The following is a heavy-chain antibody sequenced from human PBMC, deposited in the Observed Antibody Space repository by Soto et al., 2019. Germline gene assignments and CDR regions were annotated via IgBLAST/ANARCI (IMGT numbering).Heavy chain of an antibody. D-gene: IGHD4-17*01. Sequence: QVQLVQSGAEVKKPGASVKVSCKASGFTFSGYAMGWVRQAPGQGLERMGWISAYNGNTDYAQKFQGRVTMTTDTSTSTAYMELRSLTSDDTAVYYCARPFGDYGDYAWSLRYWGHGTLFTVFS. CDR1: GFTFSGYA. V-gene: IGHV1-18*01. CDR2: ISAYNGNT. CDR3: ARPFGDYGDYAWSLRY. J-gene: IGHJ4*01.